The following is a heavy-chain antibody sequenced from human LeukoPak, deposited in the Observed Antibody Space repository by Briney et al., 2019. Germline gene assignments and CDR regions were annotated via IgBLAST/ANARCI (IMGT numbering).Heavy chain of an antibody. CDR2: IYPGDSDT. D-gene: IGHD3-22*01. CDR1: GYSFTSYW. V-gene: IGHV5-51*01. Sequence: GESLKISCKGSGYSFTSYWIGWVRQMPGKGLEWMGIIYPGDSDTRYSPSFQGQVTISADKSISTAYLQWSSLKASDTATYYCARHGYYDSSGPKVPDYWGQGTLVTVSS. J-gene: IGHJ4*02. CDR3: ARHGYYDSSGPKVPDY.